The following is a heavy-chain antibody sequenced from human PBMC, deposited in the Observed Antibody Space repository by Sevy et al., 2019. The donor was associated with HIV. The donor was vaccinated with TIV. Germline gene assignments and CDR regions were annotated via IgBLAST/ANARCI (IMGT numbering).Heavy chain of an antibody. Sequence: GGSLRLSCVASGFTFSTYGMHWVRQAPGKGLEWVAVIWYDGSNKDYVDSVKGQFTISRDNSKDTLYLQMNSLRAEDTAVYYCARENIAVAGIGYYFGHWGQGTLVTVSS. CDR3: ARENIAVAGIGYYFGH. V-gene: IGHV3-33*01. CDR2: IWYDGSNK. J-gene: IGHJ4*02. CDR1: GFTFSTYG. D-gene: IGHD6-19*01.